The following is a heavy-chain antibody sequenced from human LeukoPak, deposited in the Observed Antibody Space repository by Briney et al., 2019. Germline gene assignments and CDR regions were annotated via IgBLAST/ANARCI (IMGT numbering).Heavy chain of an antibody. CDR1: GASISDYY. CDR3: ARQPGVVVAATDYYYGMDV. D-gene: IGHD2-15*01. J-gene: IGHJ6*02. CDR2: IYYSGST. V-gene: IGHV4-59*08. Sequence: SETLSLTCTVSGASISDYYWSWIRQPPGKGLEWIGYIYYSGSTNYNPSLKSRVTISVDTSKNQFSLKLSSVTAADTAVYYCARQPGVVVAATDYYYGMDVWGQGTTVTVSS.